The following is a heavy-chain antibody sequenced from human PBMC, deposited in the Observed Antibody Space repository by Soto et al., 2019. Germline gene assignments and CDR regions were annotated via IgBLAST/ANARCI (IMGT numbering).Heavy chain of an antibody. CDR2: IIPIFGTA. D-gene: IGHD1-7*01. CDR3: ARDLAGTIGFDP. Sequence: QVQLVQSGAEVKKPGSSVKVSCKASGGTFSSYAISWVRQAPGQGLEWMGGIIPIFGTANYAQKFQGRVTIXEXXSTGTAYMALSSRRAEDTAVYYCARDLAGTIGFDPWGQGTLVTVSS. V-gene: IGHV1-69*12. CDR1: GGTFSSYA. J-gene: IGHJ5*02.